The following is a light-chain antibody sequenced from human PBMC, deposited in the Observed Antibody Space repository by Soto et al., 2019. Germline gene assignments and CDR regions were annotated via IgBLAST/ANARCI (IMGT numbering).Light chain of an antibody. CDR3: YSYAGNYSFV. J-gene: IGLJ7*01. CDR1: GSDVGGYNL. Sequence: LTQPPSVSGSPGQSVTISCTGAGSDVGGYNLVSWCQHHPGKAPKVLIYDVSERPSGVPERFSGSKSGNTASLTISGLQSDDETDYFCYSYAGNYSFVFGTGTQLTVL. V-gene: IGLV2-11*01. CDR2: DVS.